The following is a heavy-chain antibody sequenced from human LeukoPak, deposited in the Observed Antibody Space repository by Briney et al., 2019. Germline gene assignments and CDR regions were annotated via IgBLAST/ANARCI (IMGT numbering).Heavy chain of an antibody. CDR2: ISGSGGST. CDR3: AKESIVGATHPDAFDI. Sequence: GGSLRLSWAASGFTFSSYEMNWVRQAAGKGLEWVSAISGSGGSTYYADSVKGRFTISRDNSKNTLYLQMNSLRAEDTAVYYCAKESIVGATHPDAFDIWGQGTMVTVSS. CDR1: GFTFSSYE. D-gene: IGHD1-26*01. J-gene: IGHJ3*02. V-gene: IGHV3-23*01.